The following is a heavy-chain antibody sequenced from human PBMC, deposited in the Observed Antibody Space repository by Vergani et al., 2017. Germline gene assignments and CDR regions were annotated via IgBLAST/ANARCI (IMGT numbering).Heavy chain of an antibody. Sequence: EVQLLESGGGLVQPGGSLRLSCAASGFTFSSYAMSWVRQAPGKGLEWVSAISGSGGSTYYADSVKGRFTIARDNSKNTLYLQMNSLRAEDTAVYYCAKKGWWELLSAAFDYWGQGTLVTVSS. J-gene: IGHJ4*02. CDR1: GFTFSSYA. V-gene: IGHV3-23*01. CDR3: AKKGWWELLSAAFDY. D-gene: IGHD1-26*01. CDR2: ISGSGGST.